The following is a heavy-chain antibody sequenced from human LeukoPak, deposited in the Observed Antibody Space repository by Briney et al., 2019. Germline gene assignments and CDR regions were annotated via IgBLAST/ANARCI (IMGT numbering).Heavy chain of an antibody. V-gene: IGHV1-24*01. CDR2: FDPEDGET. CDR1: GYTFTGYY. Sequence: ASVKVSCKASGYTFTGYYMHWVRQAPGQGLEWMGGFDPEDGETIYAQKFQGRVTMTEDTSTDTAYLELSSLRSEDTAVYYCAAGGSGGAFDIWGQGTMVTVSS. CDR3: AAGGSGGAFDI. D-gene: IGHD6-19*01. J-gene: IGHJ3*02.